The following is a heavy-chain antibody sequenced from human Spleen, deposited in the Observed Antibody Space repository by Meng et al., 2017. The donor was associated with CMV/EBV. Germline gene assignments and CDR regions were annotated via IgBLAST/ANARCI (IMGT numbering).Heavy chain of an antibody. CDR3: ARDRPPLFYDDSSGFDY. Sequence: ASVKVSCKASGGTFSSYAISWVRQAPGQGLEWMGWINPNSDDTKYAKKFQGRVTLTRDTSISTAYMELIRLRYDDTAVYYCARDRPPLFYDDSSGFDYWGQGTLVTVSS. V-gene: IGHV1-2*02. CDR1: GGTFSSYA. D-gene: IGHD3-22*01. J-gene: IGHJ4*02. CDR2: INPNSDDT.